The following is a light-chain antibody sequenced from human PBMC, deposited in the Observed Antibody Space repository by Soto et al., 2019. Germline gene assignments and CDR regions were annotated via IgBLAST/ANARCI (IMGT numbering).Light chain of an antibody. CDR1: QSVSSSY. CDR2: GAS. CDR3: QQYGSSPYT. J-gene: IGKJ2*01. V-gene: IGKV3-20*01. Sequence: EIELTQSPGSLSLSPGERATLSCRASQSVSSSYLAWYQQKPGQAPRLLIYGASSRATGIPDRFSGSGSGTDFTLTISRLEPEDVAVYYCQQYGSSPYTFGPGTKLEIK.